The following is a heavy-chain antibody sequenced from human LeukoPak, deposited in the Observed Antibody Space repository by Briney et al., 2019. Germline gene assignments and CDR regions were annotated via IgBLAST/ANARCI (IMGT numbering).Heavy chain of an antibody. J-gene: IGHJ4*02. Sequence: GGSLRLSCAASGFTFSSYEMNWVRQAPGKGLEWVSYISSSGSTIYYADSVKGRFTISRDNAKNSLYLQMNSLRAEDTAVYYCARENRGYIGYNRYFDYWGQGTLVTVSS. CDR3: ARENRGYIGYNRYFDY. D-gene: IGHD5-12*01. CDR1: GFTFSSYE. CDR2: ISSSGSTI. V-gene: IGHV3-48*03.